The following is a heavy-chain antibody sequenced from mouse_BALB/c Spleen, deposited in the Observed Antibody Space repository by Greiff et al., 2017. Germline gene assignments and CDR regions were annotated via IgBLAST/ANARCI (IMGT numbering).Heavy chain of an antibody. Sequence: EVKLVESGGGLVQPGGSRKLSCAASGFTFSSFGMHWVRQAPEKGLEWVAYISSGSSTIYYADTVKGRFTISRDNPKNTLFLQMTSLRSEDTAMYYCARLAFMDYWGQGTSVTVSS. D-gene: IGHD6-1*01. CDR1: GFTFSSFG. CDR3: ARLAFMDY. J-gene: IGHJ4*01. CDR2: ISSGSSTI. V-gene: IGHV5-17*02.